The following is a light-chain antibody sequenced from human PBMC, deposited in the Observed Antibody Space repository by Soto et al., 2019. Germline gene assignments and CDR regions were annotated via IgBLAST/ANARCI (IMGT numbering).Light chain of an antibody. CDR2: GAS. CDR3: QQYGSSPWT. V-gene: IGKV3-20*01. J-gene: IGKJ1*01. Sequence: IVLTQSPGTLSLSPGERAHLSCRASQSVSSSYLAWYQQKPGQAPRLLIYGASSRATGIPDRFSGSGSGTDFTLTISRLEPEDFAVYYCQQYGSSPWTFGQGTKVDIK. CDR1: QSVSSSY.